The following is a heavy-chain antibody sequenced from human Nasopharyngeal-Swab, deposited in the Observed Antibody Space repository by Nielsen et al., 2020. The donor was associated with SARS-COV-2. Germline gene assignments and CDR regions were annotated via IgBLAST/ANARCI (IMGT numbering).Heavy chain of an antibody. CDR2: IIPIFGTA. Sequence: SVKVSCKASGGTFSSYAISWVRQAPGQGLEWIGGIIPIFGTANYAQKFQGRVTITADESTSTAYMELSSLRSEDTAVYYCARANHCSSTSCYAGARMYYYYMDVWGKGTTVTVSS. CDR3: ARANHCSSTSCYAGARMYYYYMDV. V-gene: IGHV1-69*13. CDR1: GGTFSSYA. D-gene: IGHD2-2*01. J-gene: IGHJ6*03.